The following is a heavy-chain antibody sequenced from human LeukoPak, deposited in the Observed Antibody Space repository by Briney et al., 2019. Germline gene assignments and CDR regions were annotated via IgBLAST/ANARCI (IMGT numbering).Heavy chain of an antibody. V-gene: IGHV3-21*01. J-gene: IGHJ4*02. CDR1: GFTFSSYS. D-gene: IGHD2-15*01. CDR3: ARAPGDTVD. CDR2: ISSSSNYI. Sequence: GGSLRLSCAASGFTFSSYSMNWVRQAPGKGLEWVSSISSSSNYIYYADSVKGRFTISRDNAKNSMYLQMNSLRAEDTAVYYCARAPGDTVDWGQGTLVTVS.